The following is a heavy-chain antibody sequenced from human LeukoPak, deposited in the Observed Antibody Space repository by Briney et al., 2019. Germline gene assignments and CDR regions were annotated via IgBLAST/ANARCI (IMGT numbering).Heavy chain of an antibody. J-gene: IGHJ4*02. CDR1: GFTFSSYG. V-gene: IGHV3-30*18. D-gene: IGHD4-17*01. CDR2: ISYDGSNK. Sequence: GGSLRLSCAASGFTFSSYGMHWVRQAPGKGLEWVAVISYDGSNKYYADSVKGRFTISRDNSKNTLYLQMNSLRAEDTAVYYCAKDGSYGDYVVGYYFVYWGQGTLVTVSS. CDR3: AKDGSYGDYVVGYYFVY.